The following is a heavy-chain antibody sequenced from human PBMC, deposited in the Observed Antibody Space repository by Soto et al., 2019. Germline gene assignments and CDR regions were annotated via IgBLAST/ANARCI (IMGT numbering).Heavy chain of an antibody. CDR2: SSNSGGYI. D-gene: IGHD6-25*01. J-gene: IGHJ3*02. V-gene: IGHV3-11*06. Sequence: QVQLVESGGSMVRPGGSLRLSCAASGFTLSDYFMAWVRQSPRQGLEWISSSSNSGGYITYADSVRGRFTISRDNAKSSLYLQMNSLRAEDSAVYYCARIQLAAYAFDIWGQGALVTVSS. CDR3: ARIQLAAYAFDI. CDR1: GFTLSDYF.